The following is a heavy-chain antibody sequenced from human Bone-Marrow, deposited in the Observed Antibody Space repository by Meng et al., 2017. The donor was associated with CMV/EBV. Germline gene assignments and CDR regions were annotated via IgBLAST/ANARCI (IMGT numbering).Heavy chain of an antibody. J-gene: IGHJ4*02. CDR1: GDTFSSYN. CDR3: AREWGGGYGDYDY. D-gene: IGHD3-22*01. V-gene: IGHV1-8*03. CDR2: INPNSGKT. Sequence: ASVKVSCKASGDTFSSYNINWVRQAPGQGLEWMGRINPNSGKTGYAQKFQGRVTITSNNSISTAYMELSSLRSEDTAVYYCAREWGGGYGDYDYWGQGTLVTVSS.